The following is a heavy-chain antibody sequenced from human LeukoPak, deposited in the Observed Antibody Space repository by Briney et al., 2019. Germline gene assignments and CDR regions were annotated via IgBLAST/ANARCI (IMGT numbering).Heavy chain of an antibody. CDR1: GFTFSSYA. Sequence: GGSLRLSCAASGFTFSSYAMHWARQAPGKGLEWVAVISYDGSNKYYADSVKGRFTISRDNSKNTLYLQMNSLRAEDTAVYYCARSRRWFGELTPYYFDYWGQGTLVTVSS. D-gene: IGHD3-10*01. CDR2: ISYDGSNK. J-gene: IGHJ4*02. V-gene: IGHV3-30-3*01. CDR3: ARSRRWFGELTPYYFDY.